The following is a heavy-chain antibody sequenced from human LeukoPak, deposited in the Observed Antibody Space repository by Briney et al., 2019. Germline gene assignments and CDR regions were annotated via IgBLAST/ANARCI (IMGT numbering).Heavy chain of an antibody. Sequence: ASVKVSCKASGYDFINYGITWVRQAPGQGLEWMGWISLYNGNTDYKLQGRVTMTTDTSTSTAYMELRSLRSDDTAVYYCARGGPFVSGSSSKEYYFDYWGQGTLVTVSS. V-gene: IGHV1-18*01. CDR2: ISLYNGNT. CDR3: ARGGPFVSGSSSKEYYFDY. CDR1: GYDFINYG. D-gene: IGHD6-6*01. J-gene: IGHJ4*02.